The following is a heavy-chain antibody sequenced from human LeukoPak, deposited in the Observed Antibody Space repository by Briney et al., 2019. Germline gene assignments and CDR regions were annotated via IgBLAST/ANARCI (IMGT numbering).Heavy chain of an antibody. CDR1: GGSFSGYY. CDR3: ARVTGYMIEDYFDY. D-gene: IGHD3-22*01. J-gene: IGHJ4*02. Sequence: SETLSLTCAVYGGSFSGYYWSWIRQPPGKGLEWIGRIYTSGDTDYNPSLKSRGTISVKTSKNQFSLKLSSVTAADTAVYYCARVTGYMIEDYFDYWGQGTLVTVSS. V-gene: IGHV4-4*09. CDR2: IYTSGDT.